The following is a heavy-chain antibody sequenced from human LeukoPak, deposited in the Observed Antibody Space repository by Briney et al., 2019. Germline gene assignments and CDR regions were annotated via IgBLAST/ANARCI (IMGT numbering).Heavy chain of an antibody. J-gene: IGHJ5*02. D-gene: IGHD3-10*01. V-gene: IGHV3-30-3*01. CDR2: ISYDGSNK. CDR1: GFTFSSYA. Sequence: PGGSLRLSCAASGFTFSSYAMHWVRQAPGKGLEWVAVISYDGSNKYYADSVKGRFTISRDNSKNTLYLQMNSLRAEDTAVYYCARDGNYYYGSGSYSWGQGTLVTVSS. CDR3: ARDGNYYYGSGSYS.